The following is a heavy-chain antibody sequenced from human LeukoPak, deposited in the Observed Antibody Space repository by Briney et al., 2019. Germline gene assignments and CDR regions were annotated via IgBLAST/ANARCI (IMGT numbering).Heavy chain of an antibody. J-gene: IGHJ3*02. Sequence: SETLSLTCAVYGGSFSGYYWSWIRQPPGKGLEWIGEINHSGSTNYNPSLKSRVTISVDTSKNQFSLKLSSVTAADTALYYCARAADMIRGVVGAFDIWGQGTMVTVSS. D-gene: IGHD3-10*01. CDR2: INHSGST. V-gene: IGHV4-34*01. CDR3: ARAADMIRGVVGAFDI. CDR1: GGSFSGYY.